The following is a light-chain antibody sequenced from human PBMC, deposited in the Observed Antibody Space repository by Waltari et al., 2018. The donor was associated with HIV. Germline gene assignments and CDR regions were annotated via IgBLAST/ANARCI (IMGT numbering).Light chain of an antibody. J-gene: IGKJ4*01. CDR3: QLCYATPLT. Sequence: DIVLTQSPDSSAVSLGERATITCPSSQSVLSNSDNNNYLVRYREKPGHHPKLLISWASTREAWVPDRFSGSRSGTDCTLTSSSLVAQDVAVEYCQLCYATPLTSGGRAKVEIK. V-gene: IGKV4-1*01. CDR2: WAS. CDR1: QSVLSNSDNNNY.